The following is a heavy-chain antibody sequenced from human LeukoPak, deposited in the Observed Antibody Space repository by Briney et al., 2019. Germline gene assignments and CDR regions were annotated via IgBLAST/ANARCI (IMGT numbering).Heavy chain of an antibody. CDR2: ISGDGTNK. CDR1: GFFFSSYC. V-gene: IGHV3-30-3*01. Sequence: GGSLRLSCEASGFFFSSYCMHWVRQAPGKGLEWLAVISGDGTNKYYAESVKDRFTISRDNSKNTLYLQMNSLRAEDTAVYYCAKDPKVRGVIATPRNYGMDVWGQGTTVTVSS. J-gene: IGHJ6*02. CDR3: AKDPKVRGVIATPRNYGMDV. D-gene: IGHD3-10*01.